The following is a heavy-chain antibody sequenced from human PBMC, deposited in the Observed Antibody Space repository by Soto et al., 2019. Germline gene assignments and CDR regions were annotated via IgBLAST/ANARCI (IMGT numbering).Heavy chain of an antibody. CDR1: IGSVSSGSYS. CDR2: TYYSGST. V-gene: IGHV4-61*01. J-gene: IGHJ4*02. Sequence: PSETLSLTCSVSIGSVSSGSYSWSWIRQPPGKGLEWIGYTYYSGSTDYSPSLKSRVTISVDTSKNQFSLKLRSVTAADTAVYYCARVSVSWPYYFDYWGQGTPVTVSS. D-gene: IGHD6-13*01. CDR3: ARVSVSWPYYFDY.